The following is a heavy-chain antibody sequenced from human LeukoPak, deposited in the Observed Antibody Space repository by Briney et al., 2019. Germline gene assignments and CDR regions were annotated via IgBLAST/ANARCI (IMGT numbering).Heavy chain of an antibody. CDR2: ISGRSTKT. J-gene: IGHJ4*02. CDR3: AKERPETTAFDS. V-gene: IGHV3-23*01. CDR1: GFTFSSYP. Sequence: GGSLRLSCAASGFTFSSYPMYWVRRAPGKGLEWVSAISGRSTKTYYADSVKGRFTISRDDSKNTLFLQMNSLRAEDTAVYYCAKERPETTAFDSWRQGALVTVSS. D-gene: IGHD1-7*01.